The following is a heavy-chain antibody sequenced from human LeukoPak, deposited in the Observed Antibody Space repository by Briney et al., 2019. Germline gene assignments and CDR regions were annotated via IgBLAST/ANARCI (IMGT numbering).Heavy chain of an antibody. CDR1: GGSISSYY. Sequence: SETLSLTCTVSGGSISSYYWSWIRQPAGKGLEWIGRIYTSGSTNYNPSLKSRVTMSVDTSKNQFSLKLSSVTAADTAVYYCARDRPKPCSSTSCYDAFDIWGQGTMVTVSS. CDR3: ARDRPKPCSSTSCYDAFDI. D-gene: IGHD2-2*01. V-gene: IGHV4-4*07. CDR2: IYTSGST. J-gene: IGHJ3*02.